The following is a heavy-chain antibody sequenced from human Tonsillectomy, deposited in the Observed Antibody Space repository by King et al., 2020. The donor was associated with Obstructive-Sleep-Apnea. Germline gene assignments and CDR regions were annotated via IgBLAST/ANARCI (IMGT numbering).Heavy chain of an antibody. CDR2: ISYDGSNK. Sequence: VQLVESGGGVVQPGRSLRLSCAASGFTFSSYGMHWVRQAPGKWLEWVAVISYDGSNKYYADSVKGRFTISRDNSKNTLYLQMNSLRAEDTAVYYCAKDRRYSGYDWEFDYWGQGTLVTVSS. V-gene: IGHV3-30*18. D-gene: IGHD5-12*01. CDR3: AKDRRYSGYDWEFDY. J-gene: IGHJ4*02. CDR1: GFTFSSYG.